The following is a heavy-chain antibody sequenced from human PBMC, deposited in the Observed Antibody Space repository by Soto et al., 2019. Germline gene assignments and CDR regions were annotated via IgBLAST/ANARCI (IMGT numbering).Heavy chain of an antibody. D-gene: IGHD2-2*01. CDR2: ISYDGSNK. J-gene: IGHJ3*02. CDR3: AKAFRIYCSSTSCYATDAFDI. V-gene: IGHV3-30*18. Sequence: QVQLVESGGGVVQPGRSLRLSCAASGFTFSSYGMHWVRQAPGKGLEWVAVISYDGSNKYYADSVKGRFTISRDNSKNTLYLQMNSLRAEDTAVYYCAKAFRIYCSSTSCYATDAFDIWGQGTMVTVSS. CDR1: GFTFSSYG.